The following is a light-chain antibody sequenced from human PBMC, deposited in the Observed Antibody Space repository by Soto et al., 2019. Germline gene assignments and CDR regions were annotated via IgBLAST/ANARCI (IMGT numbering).Light chain of an antibody. CDR2: GAS. V-gene: IGKV3-20*01. Sequence: IVLTQSPGTLSSSPGERATLSCRASQSVSTNNLAWYQQRPGRAPRLLIYGASSRATGIPDRFSGGGSGTDFTLTITRLEPEDFAVYFCLQYGGLPRTFGQGTKVDIK. J-gene: IGKJ1*01. CDR1: QSVSTNN. CDR3: LQYGGLPRT.